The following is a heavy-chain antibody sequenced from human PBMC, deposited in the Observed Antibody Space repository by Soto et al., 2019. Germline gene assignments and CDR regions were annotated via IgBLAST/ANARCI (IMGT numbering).Heavy chain of an antibody. CDR3: SYCATGYSSGLKAYYFDY. J-gene: IGHJ4*02. Sequence: GGSLRLSCAASGFTFSSYAMSWVRHAQGKGLGWDSVISGSGGSTYYADSVKGRFSIFRDNAGNSMYLQLNSLSAEGTAVYDVSYCATGYSSGLKAYYFDYWGQGTLVTVSS. D-gene: IGHD6-19*01. CDR2: ISGSGGST. CDR1: GFTFSSYA. V-gene: IGHV3-23*01.